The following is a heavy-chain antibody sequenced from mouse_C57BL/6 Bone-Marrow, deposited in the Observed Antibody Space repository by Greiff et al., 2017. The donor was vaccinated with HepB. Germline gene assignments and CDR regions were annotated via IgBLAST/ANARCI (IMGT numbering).Heavy chain of an antibody. CDR3: ARSLGYDGYYVAMDY. Sequence: VKLQESGAELARPGASVKLSCKASGYTFTSYGISWVKQRTGQGLEWIGEIYPRSGNTYYNEKFKGKATLTADKSSSTAYMELRSLTSEDSAVYFCARSLGYDGYYVAMDYWGQGTSVTVSS. V-gene: IGHV1-81*01. CDR2: IYPRSGNT. D-gene: IGHD2-3*01. J-gene: IGHJ4*01. CDR1: GYTFTSYG.